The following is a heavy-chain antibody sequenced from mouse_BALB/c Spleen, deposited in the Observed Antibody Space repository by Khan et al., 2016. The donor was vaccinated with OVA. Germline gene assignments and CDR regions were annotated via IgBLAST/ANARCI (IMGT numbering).Heavy chain of an antibody. CDR2: INTYTGEP. V-gene: IGHV9-3-1*01. Sequence: QIQLVQSGPELKKPGETVKISCKASGYTFTNYGMNWVKQVPGKGLKWMGWINTYTGEPTYADDFKGRFAFSLETSASTAYLQINNLKNEDTATXFCARSNSYWYFDVWGAGTTVTVSS. J-gene: IGHJ1*01. D-gene: IGHD4-1*02. CDR1: GYTFTNYG. CDR3: ARSNSYWYFDV.